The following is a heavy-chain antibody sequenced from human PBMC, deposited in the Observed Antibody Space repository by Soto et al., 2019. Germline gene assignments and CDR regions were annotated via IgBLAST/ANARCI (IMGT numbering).Heavy chain of an antibody. Sequence: EVQLLESGGGLVQPGGSLRLSCAASGFTFSSYAMSWVRQAPGKGLERVSAISGSGGSTYYADSVKGRFTISRDNSKNTLYLQMNSLRAEDTAVYYCARSPTTLSYYDFWSGYYGNWFDPWGQGTLVTVSS. CDR1: GFTFSSYA. D-gene: IGHD3-3*01. CDR3: ARSPTTLSYYDFWSGYYGNWFDP. V-gene: IGHV3-23*01. CDR2: ISGSGGST. J-gene: IGHJ5*02.